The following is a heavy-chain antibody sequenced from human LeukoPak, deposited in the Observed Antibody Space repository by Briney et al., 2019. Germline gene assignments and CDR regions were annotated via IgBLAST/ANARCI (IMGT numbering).Heavy chain of an antibody. CDR2: IYYSGST. Sequence: PSETLSLTCTVSGGSISDYYWSWIRQPPGKGLEWIGYIYYSGSTYCNPPLKSRVTISVDTSKNHFTLKLSSVTAADTAVYYCARYDSNGGRVDYWGQGTLVTVSS. D-gene: IGHD6-19*01. J-gene: IGHJ4*02. CDR3: ARYDSNGGRVDY. V-gene: IGHV4-59*08. CDR1: GGSISDYY.